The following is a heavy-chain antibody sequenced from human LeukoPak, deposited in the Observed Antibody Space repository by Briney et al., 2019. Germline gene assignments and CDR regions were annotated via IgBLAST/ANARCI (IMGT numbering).Heavy chain of an antibody. CDR2: IGTYGGDT. CDR1: TSR. V-gene: IGHV1-18*01. CDR3: ARDLSNFYDDSGYNRDFDS. Sequence: ASVKVSCKATSRISWVRQAPGQGLEWMGWIGTYGGDTYYAQKFQGRITVTTDTSTSTVYMELRNLRSDDTAVYYCARDLSNFYDDSGYNRDFDSWGQGALVTVSS. J-gene: IGHJ5*01. D-gene: IGHD3-22*01.